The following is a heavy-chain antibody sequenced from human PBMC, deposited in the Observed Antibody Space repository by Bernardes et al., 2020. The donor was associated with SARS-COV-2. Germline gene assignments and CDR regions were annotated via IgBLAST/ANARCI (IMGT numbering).Heavy chain of an antibody. CDR3: AKDMRYCSSTSCYDGDYAAGGFDY. CDR1: GFTFDDYA. V-gene: IGHV3-9*01. CDR2: ISWNSGSI. J-gene: IGHJ4*02. D-gene: IGHD2-2*01. Sequence: GGSLRLSCAASGFTFDDYAMHWVRQAPGKGLEWVSGISWNSGSIGYADSVKGRFTISRDNAKNSLYLQMNSLRAEDTALYYCAKDMRYCSSTSCYDGDYAAGGFDYWGQGTLVTVSS.